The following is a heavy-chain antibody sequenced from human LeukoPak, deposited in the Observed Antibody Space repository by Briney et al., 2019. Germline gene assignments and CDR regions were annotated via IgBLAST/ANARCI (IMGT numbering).Heavy chain of an antibody. CDR3: AGSISWYSYFDY. CDR2: IYTSGDT. D-gene: IGHD6-13*01. CDR1: GGSMTNYY. Sequence: SETLSLTCTVSGGSMTNYYWSWLRQPAGKGLEWIGRIYTSGDTNYNPSLKSRVVMSVDASKNQFSLKLSSVTAADTAVYYCAGSISWYSYFDYWGQGTLVTVSS. V-gene: IGHV4-4*07. J-gene: IGHJ4*02.